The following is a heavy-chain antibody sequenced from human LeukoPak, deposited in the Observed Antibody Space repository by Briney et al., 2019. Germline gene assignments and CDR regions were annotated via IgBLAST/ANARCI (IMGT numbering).Heavy chain of an antibody. CDR2: IYTSGST. CDR3: ARDGVGYSSGYNWFDP. D-gene: IGHD6-25*01. Sequence: SETLSLTCTVSGGSISSYYWSWIRQPAGKGLEWIGRIYTSGSTNYNPSLKSRVTMSVDTSKNQFSLKLSSVTAADTAVYYCARDGVGYSSGYNWFDPWGQGTPGHRLL. J-gene: IGHJ5*02. CDR1: GGSISSYY. V-gene: IGHV4-4*07.